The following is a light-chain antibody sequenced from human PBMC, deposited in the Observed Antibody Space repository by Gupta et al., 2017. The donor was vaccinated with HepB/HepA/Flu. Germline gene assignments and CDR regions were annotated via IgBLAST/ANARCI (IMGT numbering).Light chain of an antibody. J-gene: IGLJ1*01. CDR2: DVN. CDR1: SSDLGGYNS. Sequence: QSALTQPPSVSGSPGQSVTISCTGTSSDLGGYNSVSWYQQHPGKAPKLMIYDVNKRPSGVPDRFSGSKSGNTASLTISGLQAEDEADYHCCSYAGDSSYVFGSGTKVTVL. V-gene: IGLV2-11*01. CDR3: CSYAGDSSYV.